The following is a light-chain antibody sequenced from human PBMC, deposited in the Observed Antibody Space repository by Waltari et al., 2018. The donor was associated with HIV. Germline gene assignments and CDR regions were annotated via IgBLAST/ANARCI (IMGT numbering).Light chain of an antibody. CDR2: GAS. CDR1: RSVSSN. Sequence: EIVMTQSPATLSVSPGERATLSCRASRSVSSNLAWYQQQPGQAPRLLIYGASSRATGVPARFTGSGSGIEFTLTIDSPQAEDFAVYYCQQYNNWPPITFGQGTRLEIK. V-gene: IGKV3-15*01. J-gene: IGKJ5*01. CDR3: QQYNNWPPIT.